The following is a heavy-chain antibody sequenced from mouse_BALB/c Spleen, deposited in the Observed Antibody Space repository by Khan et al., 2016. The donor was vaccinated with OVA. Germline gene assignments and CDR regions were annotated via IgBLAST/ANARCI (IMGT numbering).Heavy chain of an antibody. V-gene: IGHV5-17*02. D-gene: IGHD1-1*01. CDR2: ISSGSSTI. J-gene: IGHJ1*01. Sequence: EVELVESGGGLVQPGGSRKLSCAASGFTFSSFGMHWVRQAPEKGLEWVAYISSGSSTIYYADTVKGRFTISRDNPKNTLFLQMTSLRSEDTALYYCATYGWWDWGAGTTVTFSS. CDR1: GFTFSSFG. CDR3: ATYGWWD.